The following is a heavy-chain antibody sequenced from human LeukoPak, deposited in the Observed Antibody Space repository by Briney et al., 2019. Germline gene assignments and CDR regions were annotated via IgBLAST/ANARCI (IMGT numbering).Heavy chain of an antibody. Sequence: GGSLRLSCAASGFTFSSYSMNWVRQAPGKGLEWVSYISSSSSTIYYADSVKGRFTISRDNAKNSLYLQMNSLRAEDTAVYYCAREEYSSSYYFDYLRQGTLVTVSS. V-gene: IGHV3-48*01. CDR3: AREEYSSSYYFDY. J-gene: IGHJ4*02. CDR2: ISSSSSTI. D-gene: IGHD6-6*01. CDR1: GFTFSSYS.